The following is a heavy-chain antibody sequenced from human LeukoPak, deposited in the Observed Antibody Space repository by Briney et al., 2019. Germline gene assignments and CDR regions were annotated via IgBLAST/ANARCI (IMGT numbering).Heavy chain of an antibody. V-gene: IGHV3-33*06. J-gene: IGHJ4*02. CDR1: GFTFSSYG. D-gene: IGHD1-26*01. Sequence: GGSLRLSCAASGFTFSSYGMHWVRQAPGKGLEWVAVVWSGGNNKYYSDSVKGRFTISRDNSKNRLYLEMNSLRAEDTAVYYCAKDGQVGAIGYFDYRGQGTLVTVSS. CDR3: AKDGQVGAIGYFDY. CDR2: VWSGGNNK.